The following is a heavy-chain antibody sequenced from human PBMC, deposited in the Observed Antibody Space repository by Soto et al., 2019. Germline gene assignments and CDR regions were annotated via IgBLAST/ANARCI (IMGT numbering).Heavy chain of an antibody. Sequence: ASVKVSCKASGYTFTSYGISWVRQAPGQGLEWMGWISAYNGNTNYAQKLQGRVTMTTDTSTSTAYMELRSLRSDDTAVYYCAKERYSSGYFDYWGQGALVTVSS. CDR3: AKERYSSGYFDY. J-gene: IGHJ4*02. CDR1: GYTFTSYG. CDR2: ISAYNGNT. D-gene: IGHD6-19*01. V-gene: IGHV1-18*01.